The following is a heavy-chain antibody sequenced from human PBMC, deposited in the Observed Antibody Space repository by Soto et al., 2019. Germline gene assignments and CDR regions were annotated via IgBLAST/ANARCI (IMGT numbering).Heavy chain of an antibody. Sequence: SETLSLTCAVSGGSLSSGGYSWSWIRQPPGKGLEWIGYIYHSGSTYYNPSLKSRVTISVDRSKNQFPLKLSSVTAADTAVYYCARVPDRCGQGTLVTVSS. J-gene: IGHJ5*02. V-gene: IGHV4-30-2*01. CDR3: ARVPDR. D-gene: IGHD2-2*01. CDR2: IYHSGST. CDR1: GGSLSSGGYS.